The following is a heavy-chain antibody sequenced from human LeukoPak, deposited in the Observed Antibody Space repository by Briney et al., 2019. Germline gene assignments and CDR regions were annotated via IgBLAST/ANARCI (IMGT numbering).Heavy chain of an antibody. CDR2: IYYSGST. J-gene: IGHJ4*02. V-gene: IGHV4-59*01. CDR3: ARQKLGYCSGGSCYLGDY. CDR1: GGSISGYY. Sequence: PSETLSLTCTVSGGSISGYYWIWIRQPPGKGLEWIGYIYYSGSTNYNPSLKSRVTISVDTSKNQFSLKLSSVTAEDTAVYYCARQKLGYCSGGSCYLGDYWGQGTLVTVSS. D-gene: IGHD2-15*01.